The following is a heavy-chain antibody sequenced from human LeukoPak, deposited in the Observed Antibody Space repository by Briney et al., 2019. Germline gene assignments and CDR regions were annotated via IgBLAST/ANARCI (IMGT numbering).Heavy chain of an antibody. D-gene: IGHD6-13*01. CDR2: INHSGST. CDR1: GGSFSGYY. Sequence: PSETLSLTCAVYGGSFSGYYWSWIRQPPGKGLEWIGEINHSGSTNYNPSLKSRVTISVDTSKNQFSLKLSSVTAADTAVYYCASEQIAAAGTLYYFDYWGQGTLVTVSS. CDR3: ASEQIAAAGTLYYFDY. J-gene: IGHJ4*02. V-gene: IGHV4-34*01.